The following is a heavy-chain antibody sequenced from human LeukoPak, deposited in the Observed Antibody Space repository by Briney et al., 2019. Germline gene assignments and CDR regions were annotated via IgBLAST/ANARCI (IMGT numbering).Heavy chain of an antibody. CDR1: GFTFSSYW. CDR2: IYHSGST. J-gene: IGHJ4*02. Sequence: PGGSLRLSCAASGFTFSSYWMSWVRQAPGKGLEWIGYIYHSGSTYYNPSLKSRVTISVDTSKNQFSLKLSSVTAADTAVYYCARGVRGVGVDYWGQGTLVTVSS. V-gene: IGHV4-4*02. CDR3: ARGVRGVGVDY. D-gene: IGHD3-10*01.